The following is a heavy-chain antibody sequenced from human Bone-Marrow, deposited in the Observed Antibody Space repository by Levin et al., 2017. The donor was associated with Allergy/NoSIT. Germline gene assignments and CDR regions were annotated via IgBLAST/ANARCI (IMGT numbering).Heavy chain of an antibody. D-gene: IGHD5-18*01. CDR3: AKAGTAMALYYFDY. V-gene: IGHV3-9*01. J-gene: IGHJ4*02. CDR2: ISWNSGSI. CDR1: GFTFDDYA. Sequence: GGSLRLSCAASGFTFDDYAMHWVRQAPGKGLEWVSGISWNSGSIGYADSVKGRFTISRDNAKNSLYLQMNSLRAEDTALYYCAKAGTAMALYYFDYWGQGTLVTVSS.